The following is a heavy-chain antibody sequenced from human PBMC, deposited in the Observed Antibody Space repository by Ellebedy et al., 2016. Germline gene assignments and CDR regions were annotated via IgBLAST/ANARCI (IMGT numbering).Heavy chain of an antibody. D-gene: IGHD5-12*01. J-gene: IGHJ4*02. CDR1: GFGFNSFNSYL. CDR3: ARLATAEFDY. Sequence: GESLKISCKGSGFGFNSFNSYLIRWVRQMPGEGLEWMGIIYPGDSDTRYSPSFQGQVTISADKSISTAYLQWSGLKPSDTAMYYCARLATAEFDYWGQGTLVTVSS. CDR2: IYPGDSDT. V-gene: IGHV5-51*01.